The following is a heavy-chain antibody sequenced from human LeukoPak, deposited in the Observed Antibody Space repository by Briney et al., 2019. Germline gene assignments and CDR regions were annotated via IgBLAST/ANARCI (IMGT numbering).Heavy chain of an antibody. D-gene: IGHD2-2*01. CDR3: ATPGYCSSTSCSNWFDP. CDR2: SNPNSGGT. Sequence: ASVKVSCKASGYTFTGYYMHWVRQAPGQGLEWMGRSNPNSGGTNYAQKFQGRVTMTRETSISTAYMELSRLRSDDTAVYYCATPGYCSSTSCSNWFDPWGQGTLVTVSS. CDR1: GYTFTGYY. J-gene: IGHJ5*02. V-gene: IGHV1-2*06.